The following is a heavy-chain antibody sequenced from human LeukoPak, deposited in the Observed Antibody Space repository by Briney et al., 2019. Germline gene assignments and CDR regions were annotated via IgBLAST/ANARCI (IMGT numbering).Heavy chain of an antibody. J-gene: IGHJ4*02. CDR2: IHYNGHT. D-gene: IGHD6-13*01. Sequence: SETLSLTCTVSGGSISNYHWSWIPQPPGKRPEWIADIHYNGHTNYNPSLKSRVTLSLDTPDHQFSLKLTSVTAADTALYYCARKQLPAGTYYFDYWGQGTLVTVSS. CDR3: ARKQLPAGTYYFDY. CDR1: GGSISNYH. V-gene: IGHV4-59*01.